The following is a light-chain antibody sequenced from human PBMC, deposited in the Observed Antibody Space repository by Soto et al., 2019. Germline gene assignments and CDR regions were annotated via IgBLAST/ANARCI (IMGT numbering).Light chain of an antibody. CDR1: QSVSSSY. V-gene: IGKV3-20*01. Sequence: EIILTQSPETLSLSPGQRTTLSCTAIQSVSSSYLAWYQQKPGQAPRLLIYGASSRDTGIPDRFSGSGSGTDFTLTISRLEPEDSAVYYCQRYGSSPTWTFGQGTKVDI. J-gene: IGKJ1*01. CDR3: QRYGSSPTWT. CDR2: GAS.